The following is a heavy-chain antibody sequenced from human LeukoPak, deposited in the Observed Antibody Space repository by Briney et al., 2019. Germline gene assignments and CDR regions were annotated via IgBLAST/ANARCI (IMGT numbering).Heavy chain of an antibody. J-gene: IGHJ4*02. V-gene: IGHV1-46*01. Sequence: ASVKVSXKASGYTFTSYNIHWVRQAPGQGLEWMRIINPTGGSTGYAQKFQGRVTMTRDTSTSTVYMEMSSLRSEDTAVYYCARDIAGGWNYFDYWGQGTLVTVSS. CDR1: GYTFTSYN. D-gene: IGHD1-14*01. CDR2: INPTGGST. CDR3: ARDIAGGWNYFDY.